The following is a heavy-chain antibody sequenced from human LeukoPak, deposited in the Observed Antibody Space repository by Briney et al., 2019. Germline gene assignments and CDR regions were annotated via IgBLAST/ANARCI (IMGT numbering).Heavy chain of an antibody. J-gene: IGHJ5*02. CDR3: ARDYYDSSAYSRFDP. V-gene: IGHV1-2*02. CDR1: GYTFTGYY. CDR2: INPNSGGT. D-gene: IGHD3-22*01. Sequence: ASVKVSCKASGYTFTGYYMHWVRQAPGQGLEWMGWINPNSGGTDYAQKFQGRVTMTRDTSISTAYMEVSRLRSDDTAVYYCARDYYDSSAYSRFDPWGQGPRVTVSS.